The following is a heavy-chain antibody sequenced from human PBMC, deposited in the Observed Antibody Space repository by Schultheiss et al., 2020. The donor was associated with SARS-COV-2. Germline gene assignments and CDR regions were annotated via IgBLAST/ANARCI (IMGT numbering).Heavy chain of an antibody. J-gene: IGHJ6*02. CDR3: AREETEYGMDV. CDR1: GGSISSGSYY. CDR2: IYYSGST. V-gene: IGHV4-61*01. Sequence: SETLSLTCTVSGGSISSGSYYWGWIRQPPGKGLEWIGYIYYSGSTNYNPSLKSRVTISVDTSKNQFSLKLSSVTAADTAVYYCAREETEYGMDVWGQGTTVTVSS.